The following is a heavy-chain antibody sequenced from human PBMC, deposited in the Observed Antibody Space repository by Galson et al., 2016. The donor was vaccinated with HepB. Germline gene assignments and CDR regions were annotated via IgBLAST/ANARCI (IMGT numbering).Heavy chain of an antibody. CDR2: INPSGGST. D-gene: IGHD6-19*01. Sequence: SVKVSCKASGYIFTSSYMHWVRQAPGQGLEWMGIINPSGGSTSYAQKFQGRVTMTRDKSTSTVYMELSSLRSEDTAVYYCARSADSSGTAEYFQHWGQGTLVTVSS. J-gene: IGHJ1*01. CDR3: ARSADSSGTAEYFQH. V-gene: IGHV1-46*01. CDR1: GYIFTSSY.